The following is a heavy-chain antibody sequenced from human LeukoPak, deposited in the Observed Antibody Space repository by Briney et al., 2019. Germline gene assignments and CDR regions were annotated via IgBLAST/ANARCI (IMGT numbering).Heavy chain of an antibody. CDR3: AKDRTVGASYWYFDL. V-gene: IGHV3-21*04. CDR1: GFTFSSYS. D-gene: IGHD1-26*01. J-gene: IGHJ2*01. CDR2: ISSSSSYI. Sequence: GGSLRLSCAASGFTFSSYSMNWVRQAPGKGLEWVSSISSSSSYIYYADSVKGRFTISRDSSKNTLFLHMNTLRAEDTAIYYCAKDRTVGASYWYFDLWGRGTLVTVSS.